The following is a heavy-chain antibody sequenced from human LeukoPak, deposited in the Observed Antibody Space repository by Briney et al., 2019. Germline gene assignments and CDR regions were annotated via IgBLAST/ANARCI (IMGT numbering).Heavy chain of an antibody. J-gene: IGHJ4*02. V-gene: IGHV3-13*01. CDR1: GFTFSSYD. Sequence: GGSLRLSRAASGFTFSSYDMHWVRQATGKGLEWVSAIGTAGDTYYPGSVKGRFTISRENAKNSLYLQMNSLRAGDTAVYYCARVDGYSSSWSSDYWGQGTLVTVSS. D-gene: IGHD6-13*01. CDR3: ARVDGYSSSWSSDY. CDR2: IGTAGDT.